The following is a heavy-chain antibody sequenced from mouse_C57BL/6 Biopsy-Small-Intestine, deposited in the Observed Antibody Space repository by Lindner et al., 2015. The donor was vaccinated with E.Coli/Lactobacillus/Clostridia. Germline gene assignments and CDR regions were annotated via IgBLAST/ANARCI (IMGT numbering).Heavy chain of an antibody. CDR2: IDPGDGES. V-gene: IGHV14-2*01. CDR3: TRTDY. Sequence: VQLQESGADLVKPGASVKLSCTASGFNIRDYYIHWVKQKTDQGLEWIGRIDPGDGESKYAPKFQDKATITADTSSNTAYLQLSSLTSEASAVYYCTRTDYWGHGTSLTVSS. J-gene: IGHJ2*02. CDR1: GFNIRDYY.